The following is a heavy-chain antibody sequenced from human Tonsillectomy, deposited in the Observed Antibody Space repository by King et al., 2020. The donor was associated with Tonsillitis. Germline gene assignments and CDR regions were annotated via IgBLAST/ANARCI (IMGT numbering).Heavy chain of an antibody. CDR1: GFTFSNAW. Sequence: VQLVESGGGLVKPGGSLRLSCAASGFTFSNAWMSWVRQAPGKGLEWVGRIKSKTDGGTTDYAAPVKGRFTISRDDSKNTLYLQMNSLKTEDTAVYYCNTDNVLLWFGELLDFDYWGQGTLVTVSS. J-gene: IGHJ4*02. CDR3: NTDNVLLWFGELLDFDY. V-gene: IGHV3-15*01. D-gene: IGHD3-10*01. CDR2: IKSKTDGGTT.